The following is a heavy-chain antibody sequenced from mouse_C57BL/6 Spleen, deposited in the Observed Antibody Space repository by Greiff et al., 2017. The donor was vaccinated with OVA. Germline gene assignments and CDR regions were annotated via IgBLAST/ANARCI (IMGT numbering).Heavy chain of an antibody. Sequence: QVQLQQSGAELVRPGASVTLSCTASGYTFTDYEMHWVKQTPVHGLEWIGAIDPETGGTASNQKFKGKAILTADTSSSTAYMELRSLTSEDSAVYYCTRPSTMVTTEGFAYWGQGTLVTVSA. J-gene: IGHJ3*01. D-gene: IGHD2-2*01. V-gene: IGHV1-15*01. CDR2: IDPETGGT. CDR3: TRPSTMVTTEGFAY. CDR1: GYTFTDYE.